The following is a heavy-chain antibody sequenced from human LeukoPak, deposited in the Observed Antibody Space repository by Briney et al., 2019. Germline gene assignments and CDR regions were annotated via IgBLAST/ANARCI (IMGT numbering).Heavy chain of an antibody. CDR3: ARDYYDSSGYYEGLDY. CDR2: IIPIFGTV. Sequence: SVKVSCKASGGTFSSYAISWVRQAPGQGLEWMGGIIPIFGTVNYAQKFQGRVTITADESTSTAYMELSSLRSEDTAVYYCARDYYDSSGYYEGLDYWGQGTLVTVSS. J-gene: IGHJ4*02. D-gene: IGHD3-22*01. V-gene: IGHV1-69*13. CDR1: GGTFSSYA.